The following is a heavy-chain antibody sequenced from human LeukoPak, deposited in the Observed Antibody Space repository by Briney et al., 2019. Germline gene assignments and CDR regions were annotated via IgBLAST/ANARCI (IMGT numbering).Heavy chain of an antibody. CDR3: ARGAYIVVVVAAFDY. D-gene: IGHD2-15*01. CDR2: ISYDGSNK. J-gene: IGHJ4*02. V-gene: IGHV3-30*04. CDR1: GFTFSSYA. Sequence: VQPGGSLRLSCAASGFTFSSYAMHWVRQAPGKGLEWVAVISYDGSNKYYADSVQGRFTISRENSKNTLYLQMNSLRAEDTAVYYCARGAYIVVVVAAFDYWGQGTLVTVSS.